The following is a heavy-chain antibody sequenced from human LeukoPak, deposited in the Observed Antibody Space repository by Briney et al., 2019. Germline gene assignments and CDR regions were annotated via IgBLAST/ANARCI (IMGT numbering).Heavy chain of an antibody. CDR1: GYTFTSYG. D-gene: IGHD3-9*01. J-gene: IGHJ4*02. V-gene: IGHV1-18*01. Sequence: ASVKVSCKASGYTFTSYGISWVRQAPGQGLEWMGWISAYNGNTNYAQKLQGRVTMTTDTSTSTAYMELRSLRSDDTAVYYCARGRQRRYFDWQTFDYWGQGTLVTVSS. CDR3: ARGRQRRYFDWQTFDY. CDR2: ISAYNGNT.